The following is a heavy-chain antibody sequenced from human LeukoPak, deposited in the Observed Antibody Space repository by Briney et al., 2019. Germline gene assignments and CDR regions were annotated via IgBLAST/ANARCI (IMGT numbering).Heavy chain of an antibody. V-gene: IGHV4-39*01. D-gene: IGHD2-15*01. CDR2: LYYSGST. J-gene: IGHJ6*02. CDR3: ARYCSSSSCWAGYYYGMDV. Sequence: SETLSLTCTVSGDSISSSSYYWGWIRQPPGKGLEWIGSLYYSGSTYYNPSLKSRVTISVDTSKNQFSLKLSSVTAADTAVYYCARYCSSSSCWAGYYYGMDVWGQGTTVTVS. CDR1: GDSISSSSYY.